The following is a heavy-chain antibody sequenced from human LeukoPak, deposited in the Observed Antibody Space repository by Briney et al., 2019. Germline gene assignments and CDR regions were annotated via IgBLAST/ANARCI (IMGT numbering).Heavy chain of an antibody. CDR3: ARERSPSGGHNWFAP. Sequence: SGTLSLTCTVSGGYIITSGHYWGWIRQPPGKGLEWIGSIYYTGVASTNPFFRSRMSISVDTSKNQFSLNLTSVTAAGAAVYFCARERSPSGGHNWFAPWGQETLVTSPQ. V-gene: IGHV4-39*07. CDR2: IYYTGVA. D-gene: IGHD2-8*02. CDR1: GGYIITSGHY. J-gene: IGHJ5*02.